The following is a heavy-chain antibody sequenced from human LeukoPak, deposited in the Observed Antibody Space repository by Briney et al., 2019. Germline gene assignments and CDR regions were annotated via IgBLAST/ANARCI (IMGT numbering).Heavy chain of an antibody. V-gene: IGHV1-8*01. CDR3: ASLAATVTPFDY. D-gene: IGHD4-17*01. J-gene: IGHJ4*02. Sequence: ASVKVSCKASGYTFTSYDINWVRQATGQGLEWMGWMNPNSGNTGYAQKFQGRVTMTRDTSISTAYMELSRLRSDDTAVYYCASLAATVTPFDYWGQGTLVTVSS. CDR1: GYTFTSYD. CDR2: MNPNSGNT.